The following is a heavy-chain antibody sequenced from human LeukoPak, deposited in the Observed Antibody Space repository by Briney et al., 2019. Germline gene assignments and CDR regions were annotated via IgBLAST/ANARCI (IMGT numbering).Heavy chain of an antibody. D-gene: IGHD2-8*02. CDR2: INREGSST. V-gene: IGHV3-74*01. Sequence: GGSVRLPRAAPGFSFSSHWMHWVSQAPGKGLGWVSRINREGSSTNNADSGDSIISSSRDNAKNTLHLQMNSLRGEDTAVYYCARKRVGYGVGFDYWGHGGTLAVSS. J-gene: IGHJ4*01. CDR1: GFSFSSHW. CDR3: ARKRVGYGVGFDY.